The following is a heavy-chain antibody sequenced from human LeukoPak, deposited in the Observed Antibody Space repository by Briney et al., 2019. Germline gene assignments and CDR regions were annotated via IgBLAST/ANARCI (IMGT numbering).Heavy chain of an antibody. Sequence: GGSLRLSCAASGFTFSSYGMHWVRQAPGKGLEWVAVISYDGSNKYYADSVKGRFTISRDNSKNTLYLQMNSLRAEDTAVYYCAKDYGDRNWDFDYWGQGTLVTVSS. CDR2: ISYDGSNK. V-gene: IGHV3-30*18. CDR1: GFTFSSYG. CDR3: AKDYGDRNWDFDY. D-gene: IGHD4-17*01. J-gene: IGHJ4*02.